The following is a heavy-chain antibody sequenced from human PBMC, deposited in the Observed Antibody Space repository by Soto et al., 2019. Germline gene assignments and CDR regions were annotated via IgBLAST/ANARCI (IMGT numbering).Heavy chain of an antibody. J-gene: IGHJ4*02. CDR1: GGSFSGYY. V-gene: IGHV4-34*01. D-gene: IGHD2-15*01. CDR2: INHRGST. Sequence: QVQLQQWGAVLLKPSETLYLTCAVYGGSFSGYYWSWIRLPPGKGLEWIGEINHRGSTNYNPSLKSRVTISIDTSKNQSSLKLSSVTAADTAVYYCARVGWDYWGQGTLVTVSS. CDR3: ARVGWDY.